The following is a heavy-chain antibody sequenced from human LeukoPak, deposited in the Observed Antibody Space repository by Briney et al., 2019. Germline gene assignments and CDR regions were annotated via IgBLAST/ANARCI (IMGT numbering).Heavy chain of an antibody. CDR3: AGDLSTVVTRDYFDY. Sequence: ASVEVSCKASAHTFTGYYMHWVRQAPGQGLEWMGWINPNTGATNYAQKFQGRVTMTRDTSISTAYMELSRLRSDDTAVYYCAGDLSTVVTRDYFDYWGQGTLVTVSS. D-gene: IGHD4-23*01. CDR2: INPNTGAT. CDR1: AHTFTGYY. J-gene: IGHJ4*02. V-gene: IGHV1-2*02.